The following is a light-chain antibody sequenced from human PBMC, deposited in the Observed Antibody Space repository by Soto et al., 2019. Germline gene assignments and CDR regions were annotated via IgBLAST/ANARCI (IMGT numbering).Light chain of an antibody. Sequence: EIVLTQSPGTLSLSPGERATLSCRASQSVSSSYLAWYQQKPGEAPRLLIYGASSRATGIPDRFSGSGYGTDFTLTISRLEPEDCAVYYCQQYGSLITFGQGTRLEIK. CDR2: GAS. CDR1: QSVSSSY. V-gene: IGKV3-20*01. J-gene: IGKJ5*01. CDR3: QQYGSLIT.